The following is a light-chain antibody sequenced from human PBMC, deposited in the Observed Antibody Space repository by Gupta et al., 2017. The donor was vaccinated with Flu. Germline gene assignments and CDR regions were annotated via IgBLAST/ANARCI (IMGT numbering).Light chain of an antibody. J-gene: IGKJ4*01. CDR3: QQYVTIPLT. Sequence: EIVLTQSPGTLSSSPGERATLSCRASQSVSYNFLAWYQQKPGQAPRLLIYGASSRAAGIPDRFSGSESGTDFTLTISRLEPEDFAVYYCQQYVTIPLTFGGRTRVEI. CDR2: GAS. CDR1: QSVSYNF. V-gene: IGKV3-20*01.